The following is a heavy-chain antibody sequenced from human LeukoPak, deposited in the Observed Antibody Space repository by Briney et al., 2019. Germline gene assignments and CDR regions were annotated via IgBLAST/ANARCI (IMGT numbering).Heavy chain of an antibody. Sequence: GSSVKVSCKASGGTFSSYAISWVRQAPGQGPEWMGGIIPIFGTADYAQKFQGRVTITADESTSTAYMELSSLRSEDTAVYYCARVSAEVSHYYDSSGYYRTWGQGTLVTVSS. CDR1: GGTFSSYA. D-gene: IGHD3-22*01. CDR3: ARVSAEVSHYYDSSGYYRT. J-gene: IGHJ5*02. V-gene: IGHV1-69*01. CDR2: IIPIFGTA.